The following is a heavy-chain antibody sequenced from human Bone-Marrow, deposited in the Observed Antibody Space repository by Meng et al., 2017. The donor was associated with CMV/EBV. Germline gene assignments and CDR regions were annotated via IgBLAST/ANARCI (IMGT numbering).Heavy chain of an antibody. CDR1: GDSISSFY. CDR2: ISYSGTT. CDR3: ARYPRGYCSSTSCYH. Sequence: SETLSLTCTVSGDSISSFYWHWIRQSPGKGLEWIGYISYSGTTNYYPSLKSRVTISRDTSKNQFSLKLTSVTPADTAVYYCARYPRGYCSSTSCYHWGQGTLVTVSS. D-gene: IGHD2-2*01. J-gene: IGHJ4*02. V-gene: IGHV4-59*01.